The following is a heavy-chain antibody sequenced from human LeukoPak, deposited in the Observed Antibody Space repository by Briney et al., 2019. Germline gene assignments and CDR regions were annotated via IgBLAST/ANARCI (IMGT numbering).Heavy chain of an antibody. V-gene: IGHV4-59*11. CDR3: ARELIRNYMDV. Sequence: PSETLSLTGTAPVASISSHYWSWIRNPQGKELEWIGYIYYSGSTNYNPSLKSRVTISVDTSKNQFSLKLSSVTAADTAVYYCARELIRNYMDVWGKGTTVTVSS. CDR1: VASISSHY. J-gene: IGHJ6*03. CDR2: IYYSGST. D-gene: IGHD2/OR15-2a*01.